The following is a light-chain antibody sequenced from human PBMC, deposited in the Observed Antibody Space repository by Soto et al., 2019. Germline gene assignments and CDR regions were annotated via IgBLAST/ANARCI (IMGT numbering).Light chain of an antibody. J-gene: IGKJ2*01. CDR3: QQRYNWPNT. CDR2: DAS. Sequence: EIVLTQSPATLSLSPGERATLSCRASQSVGTYLAWYQHNPGQAPRLLIYDASNRATGIPARFSGSGSGTDFTLTISRPEPEDFAVYYCQQRYNWPNTFGQGTKLEIK. V-gene: IGKV3-11*01. CDR1: QSVGTY.